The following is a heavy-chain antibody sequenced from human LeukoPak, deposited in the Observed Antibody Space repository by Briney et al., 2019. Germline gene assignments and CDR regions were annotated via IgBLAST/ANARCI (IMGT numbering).Heavy chain of an antibody. V-gene: IGHV3-48*04. D-gene: IGHD6-25*01. Sequence: GGSLRLSCAASGFTFSSYSMNWVRQAPGKGLEWVSYISSSSSTIYYAESVKGRLTISRDNAKNSLYLQMNSLRADDTAVYYCARFAAGGSYYYYMDVWGKGTTVTVSS. CDR3: ARFAAGGSYYYYMDV. J-gene: IGHJ6*03. CDR2: ISSSSSTI. CDR1: GFTFSSYS.